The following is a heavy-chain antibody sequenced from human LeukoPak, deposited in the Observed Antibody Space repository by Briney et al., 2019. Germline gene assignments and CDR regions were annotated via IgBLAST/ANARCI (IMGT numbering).Heavy chain of an antibody. CDR1: GGSISSYY. V-gene: IGHV3-7*01. Sequence: ETLSLTCTVSGGSISSYYWSWVRQAPGKGLEWVANIKQDGSEKYYVDSVKGRFTISRDNAKNSLYLQMNSLRAEDTAVYYCARDRSMDVWGQGTTVTVSS. CDR2: IKQDGSEK. CDR3: ARDRSMDV. J-gene: IGHJ6*02.